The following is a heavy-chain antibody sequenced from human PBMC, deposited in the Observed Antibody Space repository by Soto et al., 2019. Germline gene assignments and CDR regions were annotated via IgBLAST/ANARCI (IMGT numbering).Heavy chain of an antibody. J-gene: IGHJ6*02. D-gene: IGHD3-3*01. Sequence: ASVKVSCKASGYTFTSYYMHWVRQAPGQGLEWMGIINPSGGSTSYAQKFQGRVTMTRDTSTSTXXMELSSLRSEDTAVYYCARDLMTIFGVDYYYYYGMDVWGQGTTVTVSS. CDR2: INPSGGST. V-gene: IGHV1-46*01. CDR3: ARDLMTIFGVDYYYYYGMDV. CDR1: GYTFTSYY.